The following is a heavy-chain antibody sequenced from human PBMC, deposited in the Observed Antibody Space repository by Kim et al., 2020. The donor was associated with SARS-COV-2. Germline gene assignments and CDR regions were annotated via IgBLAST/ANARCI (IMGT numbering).Heavy chain of an antibody. Sequence: GGSLRLSCAASGFTFSSYAMHWVRQAPGTGLEWVALISYDGNNKYYADSVKGRITISRDNSNNMMYLQMNNLRVEDTAVYYCARDWGPNFWSGYLYWYLDLWGRGTQVTVSS. J-gene: IGHJ2*01. V-gene: IGHV3-30-3*01. CDR3: ARDWGPNFWSGYLYWYLDL. CDR2: ISYDGNNK. CDR1: GFTFSSYA. D-gene: IGHD3-3*01.